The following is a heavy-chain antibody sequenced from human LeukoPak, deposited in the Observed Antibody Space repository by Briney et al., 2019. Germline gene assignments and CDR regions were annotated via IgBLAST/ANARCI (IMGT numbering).Heavy chain of an antibody. Sequence: GGSLRLSCAASGFTFSSYGLHWVPQAPGKGLEWVAVISYDGSNKFCAASVKGRFTISRDNSKNTLYLQMNSLRAEDTAMYYCAKNTGTYDGLIDSWGQGTLVTVSS. D-gene: IGHD1-26*01. CDR3: AKNTGTYDGLIDS. CDR2: ISYDGSNK. J-gene: IGHJ4*02. CDR1: GFTFSSYG. V-gene: IGHV3-30*18.